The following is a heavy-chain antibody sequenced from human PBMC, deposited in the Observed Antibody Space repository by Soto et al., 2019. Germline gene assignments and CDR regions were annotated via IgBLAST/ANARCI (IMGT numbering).Heavy chain of an antibody. D-gene: IGHD6-19*01. CDR1: GFTFSSYG. CDR2: IWYDGSNK. CDR3: ARTTSSGFSFDY. J-gene: IGHJ4*02. Sequence: QVQLVESGGGVVQPGRSLRLSCAASGFTFSSYGMHWVRQAPGKGLEWVAVIWYDGSNKYYADSVKGRFTISRDNSKNTLYLQMNSLRAEDTAVYYCARTTSSGFSFDYWGQGALVTVSS. V-gene: IGHV3-33*01.